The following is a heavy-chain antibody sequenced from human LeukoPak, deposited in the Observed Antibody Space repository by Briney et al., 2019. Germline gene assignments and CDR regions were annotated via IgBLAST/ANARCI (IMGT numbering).Heavy chain of an antibody. CDR2: VHYSGNT. Sequence: SQTLSLTCAVSGGSSRSGDYFWSWIRQPPGMGLEWLGHVHYSGNTYYNPSLKSRVSISVDTSTKQISLKLSSVTAADTAAYYCARENNDYAGKEAFDYWGQGTLVTVSS. CDR3: ARENNDYAGKEAFDY. D-gene: IGHD4-23*01. J-gene: IGHJ4*02. CDR1: GGSSRSGDYF. V-gene: IGHV4-30-4*01.